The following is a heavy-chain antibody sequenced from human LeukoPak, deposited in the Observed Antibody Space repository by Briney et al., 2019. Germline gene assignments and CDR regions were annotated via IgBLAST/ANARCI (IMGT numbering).Heavy chain of an antibody. CDR2: IIPIFGTA. Sequence: SVKVSCKASGYTFTSYAISWVRQAPGQGLEWMGGIIPIFGTANYAQKFQGRVTITTDESTSTAYMELSSLRSEDTAVYYCARVGSYCSSTSCMNNIWGQGTMVTVSS. V-gene: IGHV1-69*05. CDR3: ARVGSYCSSTSCMNNI. CDR1: GYTFTSYA. J-gene: IGHJ3*02. D-gene: IGHD2-2*01.